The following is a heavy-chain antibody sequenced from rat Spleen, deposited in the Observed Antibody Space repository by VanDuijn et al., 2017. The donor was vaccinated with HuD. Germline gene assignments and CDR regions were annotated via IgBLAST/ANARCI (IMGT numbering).Heavy chain of an antibody. CDR3: TTDRLGADYFDY. CDR2: ISPGGGST. Sequence: EVQLVESGGGLVQPGRSMKLSCAASGFTFSNYYMAWVRQAPTKGLEWVASISPGGGSTYYRDSVKDRFTISRDNAKSTLYLQMDSLRSEDTATYYCTTDRLGADYFDYWGQGVMVTVSS. D-gene: IGHD5-1*01. V-gene: IGHV5-27*01. CDR1: GFTFSNYY. J-gene: IGHJ2*01.